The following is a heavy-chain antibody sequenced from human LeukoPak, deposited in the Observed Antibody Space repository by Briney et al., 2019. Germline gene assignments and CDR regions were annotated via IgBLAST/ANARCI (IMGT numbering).Heavy chain of an antibody. CDR1: GYTFTGYY. Sequence: ASVKVSCKASGYTFTGYYMHWVRQAPGQGLEWMGWINPNSGGTNYAQKFQGRVTMTRDTSISTAYMELSRLRSDDTAVYYCARAPAGSGYYYYYMDVWGKGTTVTVSS. CDR2: INPNSGGT. D-gene: IGHD3-10*01. J-gene: IGHJ6*03. CDR3: ARAPAGSGYYYYYMDV. V-gene: IGHV1-2*02.